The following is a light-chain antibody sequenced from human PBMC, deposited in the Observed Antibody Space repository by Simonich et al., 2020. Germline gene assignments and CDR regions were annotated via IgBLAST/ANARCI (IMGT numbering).Light chain of an antibody. Sequence: DIVMTQSPDSLAVSLGERATINCKSSQSVLYSSNNTNYLAWYQQKPGRPPKLLIYWAPTRESGVPDLFSGSGAGTDFTLTISSLQAEDVAVYYCQQYYSTPWTFGQGTKVEIK. CDR1: QSVLYSSNNTNY. J-gene: IGKJ1*01. CDR3: QQYYSTPWT. CDR2: WAP. V-gene: IGKV4-1*01.